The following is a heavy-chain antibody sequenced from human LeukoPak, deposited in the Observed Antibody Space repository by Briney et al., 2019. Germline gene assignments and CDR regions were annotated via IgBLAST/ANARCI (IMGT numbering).Heavy chain of an antibody. J-gene: IGHJ4*02. CDR2: IRSKAYGGTT. Sequence: GGSLRLSCAASGFTFSNAWMSWFRQAPGKGLEWVGFIRSKAYGGTTKYAASVKGRFTISRDDSKSIAYLQMNSLKTEDTAVYYCTSDSSSWRHFDYWGQGTLVTVSS. V-gene: IGHV3-49*03. D-gene: IGHD6-13*01. CDR3: TSDSSSWRHFDY. CDR1: GFTFSNAW.